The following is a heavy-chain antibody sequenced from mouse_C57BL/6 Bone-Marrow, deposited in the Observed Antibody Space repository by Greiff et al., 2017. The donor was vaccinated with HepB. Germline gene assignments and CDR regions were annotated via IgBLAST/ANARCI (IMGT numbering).Heavy chain of an antibody. V-gene: IGHV1-19*01. D-gene: IGHD1-1*01. Sequence: VHLQQSGPVLVKPGSSVKMSCKASGYTFTNYYMNGVRQSPGKSLEWMGFINPYNGGISYNKKFKGKATLTVDNTSNTAYMELNSLTSEDSAVYYCARSLHVLLRWRYFDVWGTGTTVTVSS. CDR3: ARSLHVLLRWRYFDV. J-gene: IGHJ1*03. CDR2: INPYNGGI. CDR1: GYTFTNYY.